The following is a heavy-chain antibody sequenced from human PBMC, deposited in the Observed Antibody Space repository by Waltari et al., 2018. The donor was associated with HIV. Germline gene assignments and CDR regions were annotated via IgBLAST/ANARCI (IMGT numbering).Heavy chain of an antibody. Sequence: VQLVEPGGGLVKPGGSLRLSCEDSGFTFSSYPLNWVRQAPRKGLEWIGSIYYSGSTYYNPSLKSRVTISVDTSKNQFSLKLSSVTAADTAVYYCARDPVVWPQFDYWGQGTLVTVSS. CDR2: IYYSGST. CDR3: ARDPVVWPQFDY. CDR1: GFTFSSYP. V-gene: IGHV4-38-2*02. D-gene: IGHD2-8*02. J-gene: IGHJ4*02.